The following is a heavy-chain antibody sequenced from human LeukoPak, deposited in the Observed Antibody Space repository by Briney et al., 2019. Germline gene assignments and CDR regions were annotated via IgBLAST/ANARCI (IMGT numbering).Heavy chain of an antibody. CDR2: IGPSNGTT. J-gene: IGHJ4*02. V-gene: IGHV3-23*01. Sequence: GGSLRLSCAASGFTFSNAWMSWVRQAPGKGLEWVSSIGPSNGTTYYAESVKGRFTISRDNSENTLYLQLNSLRADDTAIYYCVKRSTSGWFYFDYWGQGTLVTVSS. D-gene: IGHD6-19*01. CDR1: GFTFSNAW. CDR3: VKRSTSGWFYFDY.